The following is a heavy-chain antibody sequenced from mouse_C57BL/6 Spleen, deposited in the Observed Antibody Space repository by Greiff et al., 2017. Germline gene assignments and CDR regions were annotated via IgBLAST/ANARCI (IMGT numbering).Heavy chain of an antibody. CDR2: ISYDGSN. J-gene: IGHJ2*01. CDR1: GYSITSGYY. Sequence: EVQRVESGPGLVKPSQSLSLTCSVTGYSITSGYYWNWIRQFPGNKLEWMGYISYDGSNNYNPSLKNRISITRDTSKNQFFLKLNSVTTEDTATYYCARGEGYWGQGTTLTVSS. CDR3: ARGEGY. V-gene: IGHV3-6*01.